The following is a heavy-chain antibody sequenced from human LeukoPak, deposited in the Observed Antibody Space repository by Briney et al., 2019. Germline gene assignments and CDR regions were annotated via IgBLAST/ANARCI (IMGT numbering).Heavy chain of an antibody. V-gene: IGHV3-30*18. CDR3: AKDWLYSSGWYPGTYLDY. D-gene: IGHD6-19*01. Sequence: GGSLRLSCAASGFTFSSYGMHWVRQAPGKGLEWVAVISYDGSNKYYADSVKGRFTISRDNSKNTLYLQMNSLRAEDTAVYYCAKDWLYSSGWYPGTYLDYWGQGTLVTVSS. CDR2: ISYDGSNK. CDR1: GFTFSSYG. J-gene: IGHJ4*02.